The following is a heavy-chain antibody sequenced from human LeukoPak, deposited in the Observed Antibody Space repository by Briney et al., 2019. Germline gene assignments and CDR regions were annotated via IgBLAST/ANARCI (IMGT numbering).Heavy chain of an antibody. Sequence: SETLSLTCVVSGGSVSTTHWWTWVRQPPGKGLEWIGDIFHSGTTNYNPSLKSRVTISVDKSKNQFSLRLRSVTAADTAVYCCARDQWLLRGGDHDAFDIWGQGTMVTVSS. CDR3: ARDQWLLRGGDHDAFDI. CDR1: GGSVSTTHW. J-gene: IGHJ3*02. V-gene: IGHV4/OR15-8*01. D-gene: IGHD6-19*01. CDR2: IFHSGTT.